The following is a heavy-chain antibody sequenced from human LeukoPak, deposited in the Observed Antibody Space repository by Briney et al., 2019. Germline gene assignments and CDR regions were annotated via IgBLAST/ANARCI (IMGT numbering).Heavy chain of an antibody. D-gene: IGHD5-24*01. CDR2: IWYDGSNK. CDR1: GFTFSSYG. Sequence: GGSLRLSCAPSGFTFSSYGMHWVRQAPGKGRECVAVIWYDGSNKYYGDSVKGRFTISRDNSKKTLYLQMNSLRVEDTAVYYCARGDGYNDAEYLQHWGQGTLV. J-gene: IGHJ1*01. V-gene: IGHV3-33*01. CDR3: ARGDGYNDAEYLQH.